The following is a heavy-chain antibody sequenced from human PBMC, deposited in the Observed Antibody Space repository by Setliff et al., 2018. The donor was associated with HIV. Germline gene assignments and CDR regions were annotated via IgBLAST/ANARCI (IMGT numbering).Heavy chain of an antibody. Sequence: SETLSLTCTVSGGSINSGTYYWSWVRQPAGKGLEWIGRIYTSGSTNYNPSLKSRVIISVDTSKNQFSLKLSSVTAADTAVYYCARDTNLLDYNFWSGYSRGWFDPWGQGTLVTVSS. D-gene: IGHD3-3*01. J-gene: IGHJ5*02. CDR3: ARDTNLLDYNFWSGYSRGWFDP. CDR1: GGSINSGTYY. CDR2: IYTSGST. V-gene: IGHV4-61*02.